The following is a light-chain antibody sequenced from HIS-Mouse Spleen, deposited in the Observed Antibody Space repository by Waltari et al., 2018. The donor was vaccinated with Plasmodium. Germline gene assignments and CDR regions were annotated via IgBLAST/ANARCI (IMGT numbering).Light chain of an antibody. Sequence: QSALTQPASVSGSPGQSITISCTGTSSDVGGYNYVSWYQHYPGKDTKLMMYDVSNRASGVYILVSGAKSGNTASLTISSLQAEDEADYYCSSYTSSSTLKYVFGTGTKVTVL. CDR1: SSDVGGYNY. CDR2: DVS. CDR3: SSYTSSSTLKYV. J-gene: IGLJ1*01. V-gene: IGLV2-14*03.